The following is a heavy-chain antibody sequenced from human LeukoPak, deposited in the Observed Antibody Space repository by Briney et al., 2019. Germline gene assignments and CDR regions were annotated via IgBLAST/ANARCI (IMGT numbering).Heavy chain of an antibody. CDR3: AKVSFSSGYYTPGAFDI. V-gene: IGHV3-23*01. D-gene: IGHD3-22*01. CDR2: ISGSGGST. CDR1: GFTFSSYA. Sequence: SGGSLRLSCAASGFTFSSYAMHWVRQAPGKGLEWVSAISGSGGSTYYADSVKGRFTISRDNSKNTLYLQMNSLRAEDTAVYYCAKVSFSSGYYTPGAFDIWGQGTMVTVSS. J-gene: IGHJ3*02.